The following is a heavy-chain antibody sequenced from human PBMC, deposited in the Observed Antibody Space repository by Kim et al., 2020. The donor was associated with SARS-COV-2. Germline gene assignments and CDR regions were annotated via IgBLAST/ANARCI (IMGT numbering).Heavy chain of an antibody. D-gene: IGHD3-22*01. CDR2: ISYDGSNK. CDR3: ATSPNYDDSNGYYPYYFDY. J-gene: IGHJ4*02. CDR1: GFTFSSYG. Sequence: GGSLRLSCAASGFTFSSYGMHWVRQSPGKGLEWVAVISYDGSNKYYADSVKGRFTISRDSSKNTLSLQMNSLRAEDTAVYYCATSPNYDDSNGYYPYYFDYWGQGTLVTVSS. V-gene: IGHV3-30*03.